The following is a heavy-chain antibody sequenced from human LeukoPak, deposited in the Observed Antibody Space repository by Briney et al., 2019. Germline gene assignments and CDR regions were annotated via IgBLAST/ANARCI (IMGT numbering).Heavy chain of an antibody. V-gene: IGHV4-39*07. J-gene: IGHJ3*02. CDR3: ARASLRYFDWYGRPDAFDI. Sequence: SETLSLTCTVSGGSISSYYWGWIRQPPGKGLEWIGSIYYSGSTYYNPSLKSRVTISVDTSKNQFSLKLSSVTAADTAVYYCARASLRYFDWYGRPDAFDIWGQGTMVTVSS. D-gene: IGHD3-9*01. CDR2: IYYSGST. CDR1: GGSISSYY.